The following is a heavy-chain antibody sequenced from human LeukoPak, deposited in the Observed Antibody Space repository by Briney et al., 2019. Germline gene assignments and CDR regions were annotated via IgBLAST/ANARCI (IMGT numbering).Heavy chain of an antibody. D-gene: IGHD6-13*01. CDR2: ISYDGSNK. CDR3: AKDGSSWYYFDY. V-gene: IGHV3-30*18. J-gene: IGHJ4*02. Sequence: GGSLRLSCAASGFTFSSYGMHWVRQAPGKGLKWVAVISYDGSNKYYADSVKGRFTISRDNSKNTLYLQMNSLRAEDTAVYYCAKDGSSWYYFDYWGQGTLVTVSS. CDR1: GFTFSSYG.